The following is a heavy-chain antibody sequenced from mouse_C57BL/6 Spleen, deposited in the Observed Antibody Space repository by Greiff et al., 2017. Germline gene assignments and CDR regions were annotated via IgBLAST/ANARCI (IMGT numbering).Heavy chain of an antibody. V-gene: IGHV1-82*01. CDR3: ATLIYYDYDVDY. J-gene: IGHJ2*01. CDR1: GYAFSSSW. Sequence: QVQLQQSGPELVKPGASVKISCKASGYAFSSSWMNWVKQRPGKGLEWIGRIYPGDGDTNYNGKFKGKATLTADKSSSTAYMQLSSLTSEDSAVYFCATLIYYDYDVDYWGQGTTLTVSS. CDR2: IYPGDGDT. D-gene: IGHD2-4*01.